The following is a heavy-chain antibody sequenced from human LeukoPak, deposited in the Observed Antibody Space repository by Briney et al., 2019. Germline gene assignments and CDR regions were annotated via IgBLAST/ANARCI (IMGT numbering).Heavy chain of an antibody. Sequence: PGGSLRLSCAASGFTFSRYWMSWVRQVPRKGLEWVANIKQDGGEIYYVDSVKGRFTISRDNAKNSLYLQMNSLRAEDTAVYYCARIGSGWYVGHWGQGTLVTVSS. CDR1: GFTFSRYW. D-gene: IGHD6-19*01. V-gene: IGHV3-7*03. CDR3: ARIGSGWYVGH. J-gene: IGHJ5*02. CDR2: IKQDGGEI.